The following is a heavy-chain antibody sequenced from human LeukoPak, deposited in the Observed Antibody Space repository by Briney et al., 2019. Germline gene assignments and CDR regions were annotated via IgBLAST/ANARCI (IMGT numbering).Heavy chain of an antibody. CDR1: GFTFSSYG. Sequence: PGGSLRLSCAASGFTFSSYGMHWVRQAPGKGLEWVAVIWYDGSNKYYADSVKGRFTISRDNSKNTLYLQMNSLRAEDTAVYYCARDLSSTSSVYYYYGMDVWGQGTTVTVSS. V-gene: IGHV3-33*08. CDR3: ARDLSSTSSVYYYYGMDV. CDR2: IWYDGSNK. D-gene: IGHD2-2*01. J-gene: IGHJ6*02.